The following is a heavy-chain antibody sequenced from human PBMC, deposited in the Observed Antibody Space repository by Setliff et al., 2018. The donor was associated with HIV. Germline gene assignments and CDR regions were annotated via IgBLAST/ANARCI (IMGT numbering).Heavy chain of an antibody. CDR1: GYTFSSHA. CDR3: AREGLWFGDRGYYMDV. J-gene: IGHJ6*03. CDR2: IIPIFGTA. Sequence: SVKVSCKTSGYTFSSHAISWVRQAPGQGLEWMGGIIPIFGTANYAQKFQGRVTITTDESTSTVYMELSSLRSEDTAVYYCAREGLWFGDRGYYMDVWGTGTAVTVS. D-gene: IGHD3-10*01. V-gene: IGHV1-69*05.